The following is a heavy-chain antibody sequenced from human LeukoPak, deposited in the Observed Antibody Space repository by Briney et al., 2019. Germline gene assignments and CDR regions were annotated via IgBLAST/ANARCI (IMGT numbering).Heavy chain of an antibody. CDR1: GXTFSSYT. CDR3: ARSPLSSSWLTDLDYYFDY. CDR2: ISYDGSTK. Sequence: GGSLRLSCAASGXTFSSYTIHWVRQAPGKGLHWVALISYDGSTKYYADSVKGRFTISRDNSKNTLYLQMNSLRGEDTAVYYCARSPLSSSWLTDLDYYFDYWGQGTLVTVSS. D-gene: IGHD6-13*01. J-gene: IGHJ4*02. V-gene: IGHV3-30-3*01.